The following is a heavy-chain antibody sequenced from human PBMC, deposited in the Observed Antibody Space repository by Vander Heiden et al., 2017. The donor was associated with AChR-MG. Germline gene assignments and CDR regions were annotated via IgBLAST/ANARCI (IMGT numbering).Heavy chain of an antibody. CDR1: GGTFRSHA. V-gene: IGHV1-69*01. Sequence: QVQLLQSGAEVQKPGSSVKVSCKASGGTFRSHALSWVRQAPGPGLEWMGGIIPIFGTANDAQKFQGRVTITADESTSTAYMELSSLRSEDTAVYYCARGSAWYNWKYGSMAGLGYFDYGGQGTLVTVSS. J-gene: IGHJ4*02. CDR2: IIPIFGTA. CDR3: ARGSAWYNWKYGSMAGLGYFDY. D-gene: IGHD1-7*01.